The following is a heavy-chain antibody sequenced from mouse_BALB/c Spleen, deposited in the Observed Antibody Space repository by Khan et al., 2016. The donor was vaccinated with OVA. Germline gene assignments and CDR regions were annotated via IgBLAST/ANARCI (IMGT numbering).Heavy chain of an antibody. D-gene: IGHD2-13*01. Sequence: VQLKESGAELARPGASVKLSCKASGYTFTSYWMQWVKQRPGQGLEWIGAIYPGDGDTRYTQKFKGKATLTADKSSSTAYMQLSSLASEDSAVYYCARSGDSPYFDYWGQGTTLTVSS. V-gene: IGHV1-87*01. CDR2: IYPGDGDT. CDR3: ARSGDSPYFDY. J-gene: IGHJ2*01. CDR1: GYTFTSYW.